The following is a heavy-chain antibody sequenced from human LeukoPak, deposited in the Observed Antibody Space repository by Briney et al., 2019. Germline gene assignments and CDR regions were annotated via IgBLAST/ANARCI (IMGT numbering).Heavy chain of an antibody. Sequence: GGSLRLSCAASGFTFDDYAMHWVRQAPGKGLEWVSGISWNSGSIGYADSVKGRFTISRDNAKNSLYLQMNSLRAEDTALYYCAKGGYYYDSSGYYRFDYWGQGTLVTVSS. CDR3: AKGGYYYDSSGYYRFDY. CDR1: GFTFDDYA. V-gene: IGHV3-9*01. D-gene: IGHD3-22*01. J-gene: IGHJ4*02. CDR2: ISWNSGSI.